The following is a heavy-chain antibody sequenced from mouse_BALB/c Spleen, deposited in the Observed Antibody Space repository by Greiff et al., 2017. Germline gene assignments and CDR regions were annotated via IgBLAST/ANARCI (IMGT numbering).Heavy chain of an antibody. CDR1: GYTFTDYN. CDR3: ARGGDCDYLWFAY. D-gene: IGHD2-4*01. V-gene: IGHV1-18*01. CDR2: INPNNGGT. J-gene: IGHJ3*01. Sequence: VQLQQPGPELVKPGASVKIPCKASGYTFTDYNMDWVKQSHGKSLEWIGDINPNNGGTIYNQKFKGKATLTVDKSSSTAYMELRSLTSEDTAVYYCARGGDCDYLWFAYWGQGTLVTVSA.